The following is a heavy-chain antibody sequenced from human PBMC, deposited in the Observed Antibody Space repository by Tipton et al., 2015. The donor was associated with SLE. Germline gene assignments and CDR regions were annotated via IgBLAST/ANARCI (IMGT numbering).Heavy chain of an antibody. V-gene: IGHV4-39*07. Sequence: TLSLTCTVSGGFLSSINYFWGWIRQPPGKGLEWIGTIYYSGSTYYNLSLKSRVTISVDTSRNQFSLRLISVTAADTAVYYCATFSQSRLFDYWGQGRLVTVPP. CDR3: ATFSQSRLFDY. CDR1: GGFLSSINYF. J-gene: IGHJ4*02. CDR2: IYYSGST. D-gene: IGHD3-3*02.